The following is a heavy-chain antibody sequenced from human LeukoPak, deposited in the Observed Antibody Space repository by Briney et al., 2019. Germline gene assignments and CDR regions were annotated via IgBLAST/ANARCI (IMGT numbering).Heavy chain of an antibody. CDR1: GYTFTSYY. D-gene: IGHD5-18*01. V-gene: IGHV1-46*01. CDR3: ARSWIRSGRVVGYFDY. CDR2: VDPSGGRT. J-gene: IGHJ4*02. Sequence: ASVKVSCKAAGYTFTSYYIHWVRQAPGQGLEWMGIVDPSGGRTTYAQKFQGRLTMTRGASTSTVYMELSSLRSEDTALYYCARSWIRSGRVVGYFDYWGQGTLVTVSS.